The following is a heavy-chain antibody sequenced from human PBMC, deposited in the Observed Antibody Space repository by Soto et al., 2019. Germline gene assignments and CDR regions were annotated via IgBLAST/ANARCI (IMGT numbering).Heavy chain of an antibody. Sequence: LRLSCAASGFTFSDYYMTWVRQAPGKGLEWVSYISSRSNTIYYADSVKGRFTISRDNAKNSLYLQMNTLRAEDTAVYYCAREVEMATMRAFDIWGQGTMVTVS. J-gene: IGHJ3*02. CDR3: AREVEMATMRAFDI. D-gene: IGHD5-12*01. CDR1: GFTFSDYY. CDR2: ISSRSNTI. V-gene: IGHV3-11*01.